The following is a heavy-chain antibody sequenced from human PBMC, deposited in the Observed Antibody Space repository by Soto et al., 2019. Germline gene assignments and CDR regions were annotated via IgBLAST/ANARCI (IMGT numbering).Heavy chain of an antibody. J-gene: IGHJ3*02. CDR2: IHYRGST. Sequence: PSETLSLTCTVSGDSMTSNSYYWGWVRQPPGKGLEYIGSIHYRGSTWYNTSLKSRVTISVDTSKNQFSLRLSSVTAADTAMYYCARLFDYGGYEAFEIWGQGTMVTVSS. V-gene: IGHV4-39*01. CDR1: GDSMTSNSYY. CDR3: ARLFDYGGYEAFEI. D-gene: IGHD4-17*01.